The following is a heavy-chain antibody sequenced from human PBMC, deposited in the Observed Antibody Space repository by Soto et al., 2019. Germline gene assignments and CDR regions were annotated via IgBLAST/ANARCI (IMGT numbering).Heavy chain of an antibody. CDR3: ASDLVGASDTYGLDV. CDR2: IWHDGNNK. Sequence: QVQLVESGGGVVQPGRSLRLSCAASGFTFSNYGMHWVRQAPGKGLEWVAIIWHDGNNKYYADSVRGRFIISRDNSMNRLYLQMNVLIAEDTAVYYCASDLVGASDTYGLDVWGQGTPVIVSS. J-gene: IGHJ6*02. V-gene: IGHV3-33*01. CDR1: GFTFSNYG. D-gene: IGHD1-26*01.